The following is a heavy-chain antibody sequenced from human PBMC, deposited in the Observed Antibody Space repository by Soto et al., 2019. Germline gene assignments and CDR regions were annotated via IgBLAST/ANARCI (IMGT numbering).Heavy chain of an antibody. V-gene: IGHV4-4*07. CDR1: GGSISSYY. CDR3: ARAPRITMIVVANDAFDI. J-gene: IGHJ3*02. D-gene: IGHD3-22*01. Sequence: QVQLQESGPGLVKPSETLSLTCTVSGGSISSYYWRWIRQPAGKGLEWIGRIYTSGSTNYNPSLKSRVTMSVDTSKNQFSLKLSSVTAADTAVYYCARAPRITMIVVANDAFDIWGQGTMVTVSS. CDR2: IYTSGST.